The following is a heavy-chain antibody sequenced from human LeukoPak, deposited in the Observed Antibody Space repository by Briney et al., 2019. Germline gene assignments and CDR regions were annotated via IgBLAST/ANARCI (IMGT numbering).Heavy chain of an antibody. V-gene: IGHV3-9*01. J-gene: IGHJ3*02. CDR3: AKDVTGTGGFDI. Sequence: PGRSLRLSCAASGFTFDAYAMHWVRQGPGKGLEWVSGITWNSGTIGYADSVKGRSTISKDNAKNSLYLQMNSLRAEDTALYYCAKDVTGTGGFDIWGQGTMVTVSS. CDR2: ITWNSGTI. CDR1: GFTFDAYA. D-gene: IGHD1-7*01.